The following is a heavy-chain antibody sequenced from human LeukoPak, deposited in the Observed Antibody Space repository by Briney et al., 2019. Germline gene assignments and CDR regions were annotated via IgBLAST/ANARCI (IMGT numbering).Heavy chain of an antibody. CDR2: ISSSSSTI. CDR3: ARGVYCSTTTCCAFDY. CDR1: GFTFSSYS. Sequence: GGSLRLSCAASGFTFSSYSMNWVRQAPGKGLEWVSYISSSSSTIYYADSVKGRFSISRDNSKNTLYLQMGSLRAEDMAVYYCARGVYCSTTTCCAFDYWGQGTLVTVSS. V-gene: IGHV3-48*01. J-gene: IGHJ4*02. D-gene: IGHD2-2*01.